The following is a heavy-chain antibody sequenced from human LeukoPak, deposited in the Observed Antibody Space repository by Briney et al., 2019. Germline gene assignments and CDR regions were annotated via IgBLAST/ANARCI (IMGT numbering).Heavy chain of an antibody. V-gene: IGHV3-66*01. CDR3: ARVESGNYYNY. Sequence: GGSLRLSCAVSGFTFTRYWMSWVRQAPGKGLEWVSVIYSGGSTYYADSVKGRFTISRDNSKNTLYLQMNSLRAEDTAVYYCARVESGNYYNYWGQGTLITVSS. D-gene: IGHD1-26*01. CDR1: GFTFTRYW. J-gene: IGHJ4*02. CDR2: IYSGGST.